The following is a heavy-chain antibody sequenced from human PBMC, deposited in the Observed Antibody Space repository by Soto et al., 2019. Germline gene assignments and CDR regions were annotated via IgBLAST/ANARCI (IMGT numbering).Heavy chain of an antibody. Sequence: EAQLLESGGGLVQPGESLRLSCAASGFTFSNYAMSWVRQAPGKGLEWVSVVSDDGGTTFYADSVRARLTISRNNSKNTVDLQMNSLRAENTTIYYCAKADTGHFRPFEYCGQGTLVTVSS. J-gene: IGHJ4*02. D-gene: IGHD3-9*01. V-gene: IGHV3-23*01. CDR2: VSDDGGTT. CDR3: AKADTGHFRPFEY. CDR1: GFTFSNYA.